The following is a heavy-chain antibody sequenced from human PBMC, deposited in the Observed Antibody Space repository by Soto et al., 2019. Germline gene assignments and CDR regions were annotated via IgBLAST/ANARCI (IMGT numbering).Heavy chain of an antibody. J-gene: IGHJ5*02. D-gene: IGHD3-3*01. CDR1: GGSISSYY. CDR3: ARVPRFSNWFDP. Sequence: PSETLSLTCTVSGGSISSYYWSWIRQPPGKGLEWIGYIYYSGSTNYNPSLKSRVTISVDTSKNQFSLKLSSVTAADTAVYYCARVPRFSNWFDPWGQGPLVTVSS. V-gene: IGHV4-59*01. CDR2: IYYSGST.